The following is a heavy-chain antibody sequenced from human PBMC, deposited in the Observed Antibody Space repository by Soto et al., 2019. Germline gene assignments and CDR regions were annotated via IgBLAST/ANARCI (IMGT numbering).Heavy chain of an antibody. J-gene: IGHJ6*02. D-gene: IGHD5-18*01. Sequence: SETLSLTCTVSGGSISSYYWSWIRQPPGKGLEWIGYIYYSGSTNYNPSLKSRVTISVDTSKNQFSLKLSSVTAADTAVYYRARVSAAMASGSYYYYGMDVWGQGTTVTVSS. CDR2: IYYSGST. CDR3: ARVSAAMASGSYYYYGMDV. CDR1: GGSISSYY. V-gene: IGHV4-59*01.